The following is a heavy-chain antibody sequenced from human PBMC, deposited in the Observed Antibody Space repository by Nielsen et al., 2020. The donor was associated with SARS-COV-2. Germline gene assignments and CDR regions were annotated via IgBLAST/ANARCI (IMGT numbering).Heavy chain of an antibody. CDR1: GDSISGYY. D-gene: IGHD3-3*01. Sequence: SETLSLTCSVSGDSISGYYWNWIRQPPGKGLEWIGYIYYPGIYREITNYHPSLNSRVTISVDTSKNQFSLKLSSVTAADTAVYYCARVEGYDFWSGYYNGWFDPWGQGTLVTVSS. V-gene: IGHV4-59*08. CDR2: IYYPGIYREIT. J-gene: IGHJ5*02. CDR3: ARVEGYDFWSGYYNGWFDP.